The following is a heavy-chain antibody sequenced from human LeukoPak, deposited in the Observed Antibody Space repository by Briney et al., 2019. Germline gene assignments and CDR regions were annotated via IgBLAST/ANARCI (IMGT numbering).Heavy chain of an antibody. CDR3: ARGITIPRGWFDP. J-gene: IGHJ5*02. CDR1: GGTFISYA. D-gene: IGHD3-3*01. Sequence: SVKVSCKASGGTFISYAISWVRQAPGQGLEWMGGIIPIFGTANYARKFQGRVAITADESTSTAYMELSSLRSEDTAVYYCARGITIPRGWFDPWGQGTLVTVSS. CDR2: IIPIFGTA. V-gene: IGHV1-69*13.